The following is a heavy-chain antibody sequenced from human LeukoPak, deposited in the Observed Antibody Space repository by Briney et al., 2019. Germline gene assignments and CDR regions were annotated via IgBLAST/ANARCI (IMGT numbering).Heavy chain of an antibody. CDR1: GGSFSGYY. CDR3: ARGQRQQLVLSRFDY. J-gene: IGHJ4*02. CDR2: INHSGST. Sequence: SETLPPTCAVYGGSFSGYYWSWIRQPPGKGLEWIGEINHSGSTNYNPSLKSRVTISVDTSKNQFSLKLSSVTAADTAVYYCARGQRQQLVLSRFDYWGQGTLVTVSS. V-gene: IGHV4-34*01. D-gene: IGHD6-13*01.